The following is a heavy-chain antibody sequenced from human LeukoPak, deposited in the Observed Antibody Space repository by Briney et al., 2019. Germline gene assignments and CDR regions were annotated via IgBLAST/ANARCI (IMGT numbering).Heavy chain of an antibody. CDR3: ARGPLGGSNDY. V-gene: IGHV4-34*01. CDR2: ITHSGNT. J-gene: IGHJ4*02. CDR1: GGSFSDYY. Sequence: SETLSLICAVYGGSFSDYYWSRIRQPPGRGLEWIGEITHSGNTNYNASLKSRVSMSVDTSKNQFSLKLSSVTAADTAVYYCARGPLGGSNDYWGQGTLVTVSS. D-gene: IGHD2-15*01.